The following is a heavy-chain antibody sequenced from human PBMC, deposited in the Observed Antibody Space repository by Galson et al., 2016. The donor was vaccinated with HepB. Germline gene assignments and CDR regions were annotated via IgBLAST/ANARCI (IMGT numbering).Heavy chain of an antibody. CDR1: GYSQYY. D-gene: IGHD4/OR15-4a*01. CDR2: INPSGNIT. J-gene: IGHJ3*01. Sequence: SVKVSCKAYGYSQYYMYWVRQAPGQGLEWMGRINPSGNITTYAQKFLGRVTMTRDTSTSTVYMELSSLRSEDTGVYYCARPYGAKYANDASDVWGQGTLVSVSS. V-gene: IGHV1-46*02. CDR3: ARPYGAKYANDASDV.